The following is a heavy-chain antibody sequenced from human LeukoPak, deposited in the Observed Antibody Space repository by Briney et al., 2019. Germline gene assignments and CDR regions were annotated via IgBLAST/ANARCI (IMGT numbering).Heavy chain of an antibody. CDR2: ISSSSNII. J-gene: IGHJ3*01. V-gene: IGHV3-48*04. CDR1: GFSLSTYS. Sequence: PGGSLRLSCAASGFSLSTYSMNWVRQAPGKGLEWVSYISSSSNIIYYADSVKGRFTISRDNAKNSLYLQMNSLRAEDTAVYYCARTAYDSSGAWGQGTMVTVSS. CDR3: ARTAYDSSGA. D-gene: IGHD3-22*01.